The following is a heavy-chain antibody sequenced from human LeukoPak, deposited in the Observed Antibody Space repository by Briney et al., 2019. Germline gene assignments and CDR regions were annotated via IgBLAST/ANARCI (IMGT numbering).Heavy chain of an antibody. CDR2: INWNGGST. Sequence: SGGSLRLSCAASGFTFDDYGMSWVRQAPGKGLEWVSGINWNGGSTGYADSVKGRFTISRDNAKNSLYLQMNSLRAEDTAVYYCARDRSRWLDDAFDIWGQGTMVTVSS. CDR3: ARDRSRWLDDAFDI. J-gene: IGHJ3*02. CDR1: GFTFDDYG. D-gene: IGHD6-19*01. V-gene: IGHV3-20*04.